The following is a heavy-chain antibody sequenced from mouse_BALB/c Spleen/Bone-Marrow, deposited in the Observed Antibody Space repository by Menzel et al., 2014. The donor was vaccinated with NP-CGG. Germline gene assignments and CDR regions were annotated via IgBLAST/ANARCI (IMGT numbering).Heavy chain of an antibody. J-gene: IGHJ3*01. V-gene: IGHV5-12-1*01. D-gene: IGHD1-2*01. CDR1: GFAFSSYD. CDR2: ISSGGGST. Sequence: EVQVVESGGGLVKPGGSLKLSCAASGFAFSSYDMSWVRQTPEKRLEWVAYISSGGGSTYYPDTAKGRFTISRDNAKNTLYLQMSSLKSEDTAMYYCARHGTTATFFAYWGQGTLVTVSA. CDR3: ARHGTTATFFAY.